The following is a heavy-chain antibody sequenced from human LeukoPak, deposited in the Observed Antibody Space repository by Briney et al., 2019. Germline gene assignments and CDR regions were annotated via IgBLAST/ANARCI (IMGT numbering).Heavy chain of an antibody. D-gene: IGHD3-9*01. CDR2: FSYDGSNQ. CDR3: AKEWGHYDILTGYLN. J-gene: IGHJ4*02. Sequence: FRSYGMXGVRQXXGXXVGXXXXFSYDGSNQYYDDSVKGGFTISRDNSKNTLYLQMNSLRAEDTAVYYCAKEWGHYDILTGYLNWGQGTLVTVSS. CDR1: FRSYG. V-gene: IGHV3-30*18.